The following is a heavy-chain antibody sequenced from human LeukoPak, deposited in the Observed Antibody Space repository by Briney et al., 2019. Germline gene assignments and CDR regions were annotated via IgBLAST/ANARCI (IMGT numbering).Heavy chain of an antibody. V-gene: IGHV4-31*03. CDR3: ARTRLRGDPFDD. CDR2: IFNTGNT. D-gene: IGHD2-21*02. J-gene: IGHJ4*02. CDR1: GDSMSRGGYY. Sequence: SQTLSLTCTVSGDSMSRGGYYWSWIRQHPGKGLEWNGYIFNTGNTYYNPSLKSRLTISVDTSKNRFSLQLSFVTAADTAVYYCARTRLRGDPFDDWGQGTLVTASS.